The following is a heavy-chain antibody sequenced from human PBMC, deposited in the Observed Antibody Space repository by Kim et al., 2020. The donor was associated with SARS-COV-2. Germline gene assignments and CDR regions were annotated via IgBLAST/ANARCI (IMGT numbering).Heavy chain of an antibody. CDR2: FTGGGGRT. J-gene: IGHJ4*02. Sequence: GGSLRLSCGASGFTVKNFAMNWVRQAPGKGLEWVSTFTGGGGRTYYADSVKGRFTISRHNAKNTLFLQMNSVRAEDTAVYYCAKAQPVSSGWYVFADWGQGTLVTVSS. V-gene: IGHV3-23*01. CDR1: GFTVKNFA. CDR3: AKAQPVSSGWYVFAD. D-gene: IGHD6-19*01.